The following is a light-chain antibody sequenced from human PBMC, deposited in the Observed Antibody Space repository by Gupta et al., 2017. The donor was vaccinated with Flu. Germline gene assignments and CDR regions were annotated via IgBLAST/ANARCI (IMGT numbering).Light chain of an antibody. CDR2: KAS. Sequence: PSTLSASVGDRVTITCRASQSISSWLAWYQQKPGKAPKVLIYKASRLQSGVPSRFSGSGSGTEFTLTISSLQPDEFATYYCQQDNSYSGTFGQGTKVEIK. CDR1: QSISSW. J-gene: IGKJ1*01. V-gene: IGKV1-5*03. CDR3: QQDNSYSGT.